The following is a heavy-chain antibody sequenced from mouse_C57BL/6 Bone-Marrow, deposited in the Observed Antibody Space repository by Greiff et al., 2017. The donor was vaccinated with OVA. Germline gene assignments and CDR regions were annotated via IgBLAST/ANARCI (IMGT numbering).Heavy chain of an antibody. J-gene: IGHJ2*01. V-gene: IGHV5-6*01. CDR3: ARPHYCGSGYFDY. CDR2: ISSGGSYT. Sequence: EVMLVESGGDLVKPGGSLKLSCAASGFTFSSYGMSWVRQTPDKRLEWVANISSGGSYTYDPDSVKGRFTITRDNAKNTLYLQMSSLKSEDTAMYYCARPHYCGSGYFDYWGQGTTLTVSS. D-gene: IGHD1-1*01. CDR1: GFTFSSYG.